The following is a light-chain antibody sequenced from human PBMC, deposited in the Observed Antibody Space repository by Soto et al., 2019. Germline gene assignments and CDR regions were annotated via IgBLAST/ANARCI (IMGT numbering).Light chain of an antibody. Sequence: EIVLTQSPGTLSLSPGERATLTCRANQTVTSSYLAWYQQKPGQAPRLLMYGASSRATGIPDRFSGSGSGTDFTLTISRLEPEDFAVYYCHQYGSSPLTFGPGTKVDIK. CDR2: GAS. J-gene: IGKJ3*01. CDR1: QTVTSSY. V-gene: IGKV3-20*01. CDR3: HQYGSSPLT.